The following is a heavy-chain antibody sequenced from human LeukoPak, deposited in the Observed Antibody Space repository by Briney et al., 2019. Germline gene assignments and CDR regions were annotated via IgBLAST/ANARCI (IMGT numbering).Heavy chain of an antibody. CDR2: ISDASRDT. CDR3: AKQRGYSGYEYYFDY. D-gene: IGHD5-12*01. J-gene: IGHJ4*02. Sequence: PGGSLRLSCATSGFTFSSYTMNWVRQAPGKGLEWVSTISDASRDTHYADSVRGRFTISRDNSKNTLYLQMNSLRAEDTAVYYCAKQRGYSGYEYYFDYWGQGTLVTVSS. CDR1: GFTFSSYT. V-gene: IGHV3-23*01.